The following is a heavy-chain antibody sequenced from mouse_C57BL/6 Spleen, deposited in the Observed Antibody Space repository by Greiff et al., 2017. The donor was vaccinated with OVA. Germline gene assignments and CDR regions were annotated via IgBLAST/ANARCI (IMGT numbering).Heavy chain of an antibody. CDR1: GYTFTGYW. CDR2: ILPGSGST. Sequence: VQLQQSGAELMKPGASVKLSCKATGYTFTGYWIEWVKQRPGHGLEWLGEILPGSGSTNYNEKFKGKATFTADTSSNTAYMQLSSLTTEDSAIDYCARYPYYYGRSYAMDYWGQGTSVTVSS. D-gene: IGHD1-1*01. J-gene: IGHJ4*01. CDR3: ARYPYYYGRSYAMDY. V-gene: IGHV1-9*01.